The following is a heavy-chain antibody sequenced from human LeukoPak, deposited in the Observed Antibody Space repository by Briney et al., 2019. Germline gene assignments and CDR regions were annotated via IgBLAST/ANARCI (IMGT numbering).Heavy chain of an antibody. J-gene: IGHJ4*02. CDR2: IYYSGST. Sequence: SETLSLTCTVSGGSISSNSYYWGWIRQSPGKGLEWIGSIYYSGSTYYNPSLKSRVTISVDTSKNQFSLKLSSVTAADTAVYYCARDRKLLWFGELSIDYWGQGTLVTVSS. V-gene: IGHV4-39*07. D-gene: IGHD3-10*01. CDR3: ARDRKLLWFGELSIDY. CDR1: GGSISSNSYY.